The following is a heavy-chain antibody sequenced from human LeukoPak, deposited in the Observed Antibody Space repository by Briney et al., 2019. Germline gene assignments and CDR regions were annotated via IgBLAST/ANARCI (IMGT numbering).Heavy chain of an antibody. J-gene: IGHJ5*02. V-gene: IGHV3-23*01. CDR1: GFTFSSYA. Sequence: GGSLRLSCAASGFTFSSYAMSWVRQAPGKGLEWVSAISGSGGSTYYADSVKGRFTISRDNSKNTLYLQMNSLRAEGTAVYYCVKGLSPYYYGSGSYSPTWFDPWGQGTLVTVSS. D-gene: IGHD3-10*01. CDR2: ISGSGGST. CDR3: VKGLSPYYYGSGSYSPTWFDP.